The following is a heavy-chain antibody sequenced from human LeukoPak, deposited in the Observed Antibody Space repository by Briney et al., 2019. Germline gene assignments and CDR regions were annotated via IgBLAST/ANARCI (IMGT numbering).Heavy chain of an antibody. CDR1: GGSFSGYY. D-gene: IGHD3-9*01. V-gene: IGHV4-34*01. J-gene: IGHJ3*02. Sequence: SETLSLTCAVYGGSFSGYYWSWLRQPPGKGLEWIGEINHSGSTNYNPSLKSRVTISVDTSKNQFSLKLSSVTAADTAVYYCARSSHYDILTGYSEEDAFDTWGQGTMVTVSS. CDR3: ARSSHYDILTGYSEEDAFDT. CDR2: INHSGST.